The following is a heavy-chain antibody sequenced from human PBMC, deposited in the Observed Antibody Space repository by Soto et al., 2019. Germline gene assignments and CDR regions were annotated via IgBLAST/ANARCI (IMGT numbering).Heavy chain of an antibody. Sequence: SETLSLTCTVSGGSINTSSYYWGWVRQPPGKGPEWIGSISYSGNTYCTPSLKSRVTISVDTSKNQFSLILSSVTAADTAVYYCARHRRLVVYDLDYFDYWGQGTLVTVSS. D-gene: IGHD2-15*01. V-gene: IGHV4-39*01. CDR3: ARHRRLVVYDLDYFDY. CDR1: GGSINTSSYY. J-gene: IGHJ4*02. CDR2: ISYSGNT.